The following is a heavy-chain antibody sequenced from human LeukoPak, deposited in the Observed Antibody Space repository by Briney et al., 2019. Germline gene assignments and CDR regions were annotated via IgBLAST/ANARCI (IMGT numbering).Heavy chain of an antibody. CDR2: INHSGST. D-gene: IGHD6-13*01. CDR3: VRSYSSSWHDY. CDR1: GGSFSGYY. V-gene: IGHV4-34*01. J-gene: IGHJ4*02. Sequence: KASETLSLTCAVYGGSFSGYYWSWIRQPPGKGLEWIGEINHSGSTNYNPSLKSRVTISVDTSKNQFSLKLSSVTAADTAVYYCVRSYSSSWHDYWGQGTLVTVSS.